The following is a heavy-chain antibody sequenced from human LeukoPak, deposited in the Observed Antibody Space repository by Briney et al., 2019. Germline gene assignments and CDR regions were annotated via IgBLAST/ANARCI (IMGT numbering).Heavy chain of an antibody. V-gene: IGHV1-24*01. Sequence: GASVKVSCKVSGYTLTELSMHWVRQAPGKGLEWMGGFDPEDGETIYAQKFQGRVTMTEDTSTDTAYMELSSLRSEDTAVYYCATASPTTVTTLVGYYYYGMDVWGQGTTVTVSS. CDR3: ATASPTTVTTLVGYYYYGMDV. D-gene: IGHD4-17*01. CDR1: GYTLTELS. J-gene: IGHJ6*02. CDR2: FDPEDGET.